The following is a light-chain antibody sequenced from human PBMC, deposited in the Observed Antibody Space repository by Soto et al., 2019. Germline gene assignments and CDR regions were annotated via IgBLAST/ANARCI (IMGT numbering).Light chain of an antibody. Sequence: DIQMTQSPSSLSASVGDSVTITCRASQNINTYLSWYQQRPGKAPKFLIYVASTLQSGVPSRFSGSGSGTDFTLNISRLQHEDFATYYCQQSYSSPRTFGQGTKVEI. CDR2: VAS. J-gene: IGKJ1*01. CDR3: QQSYSSPRT. CDR1: QNINTY. V-gene: IGKV1-39*01.